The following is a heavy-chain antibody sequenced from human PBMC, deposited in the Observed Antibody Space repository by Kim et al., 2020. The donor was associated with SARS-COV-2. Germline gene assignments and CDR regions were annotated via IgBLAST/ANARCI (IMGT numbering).Heavy chain of an antibody. CDR3: ARDREGAASFDY. Sequence: GGSLRLSCAGSAFAFSDSYMSWIRQAPGKGLEWVSYISSSGSHTNYADSVKGRFTISRDNAKNSLSLQMNSLRAEDTAIYYCARDREGAASFDYWGQGT. D-gene: IGHD1-26*01. V-gene: IGHV3-11*05. CDR1: AFAFSDSY. J-gene: IGHJ4*02. CDR2: ISSSGSHT.